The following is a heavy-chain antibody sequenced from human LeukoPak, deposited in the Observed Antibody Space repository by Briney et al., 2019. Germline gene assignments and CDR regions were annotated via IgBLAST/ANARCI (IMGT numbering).Heavy chain of an antibody. CDR3: ARDRVYGSGSSDY. D-gene: IGHD3-10*01. J-gene: IGHJ4*02. Sequence: ASVKVSCKASGYTFSNYAINWVRQAPGQGLEWMGWISTYNGNTNYAQKLQDRVTMTTDTSTSTAYMELRSLRSDDTAVYYCARDRVYGSGSSDYWGQGTLVTVSS. V-gene: IGHV1-18*01. CDR1: GYTFSNYA. CDR2: ISTYNGNT.